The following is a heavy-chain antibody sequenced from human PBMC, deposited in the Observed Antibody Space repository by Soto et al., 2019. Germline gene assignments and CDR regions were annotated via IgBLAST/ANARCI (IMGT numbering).Heavy chain of an antibody. D-gene: IGHD3-10*01. J-gene: IGHJ4*02. V-gene: IGHV1-18*01. CDR2: ISGYNGNT. CDR1: GYTFTNYA. Sequence: QVHLVQSGAEVKKPGASVKVSCKASGYTFTNYAIAWVRQAPGQGLEWMGWISGYNGNTNNAQKLQGRVTMTTDTSTSTAYMELRSLRSDDTAVYYCARSGFYGSGSRPYYFDSWGQGTLVTVSS. CDR3: ARSGFYGSGSRPYYFDS.